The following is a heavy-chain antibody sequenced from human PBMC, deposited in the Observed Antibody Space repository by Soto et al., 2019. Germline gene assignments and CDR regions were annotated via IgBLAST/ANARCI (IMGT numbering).Heavy chain of an antibody. D-gene: IGHD4-4*01. Sequence: PGGSLRLSCAASGFSFSDSAIHWVCQASGKGLEWVGRTRSKAHSYATAFAASVKGRFTISRDDSKNTVYLQMNSLKTEDTAVYYCTRHTVDYWGQGTLVTV. CDR3: TRHTVDY. J-gene: IGHJ4*02. V-gene: IGHV3-73*01. CDR1: GFSFSDSA. CDR2: TRSKAHSYAT.